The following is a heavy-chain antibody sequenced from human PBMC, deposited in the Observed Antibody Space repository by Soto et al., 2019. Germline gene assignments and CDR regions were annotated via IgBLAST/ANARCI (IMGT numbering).Heavy chain of an antibody. Sequence: KPSETLSLTCTVSGGSISSYYWSWIRQPPGKGLEWIGYIYYSGSTNYNPSLKSRVTISVDTSKNQFSLKLSSVTAADTAVYYCARALSPARGYSYGHPHIPCYFGYWGQGTLVTVSS. CDR1: GGSISSYY. CDR2: IYYSGST. CDR3: ARALSPARGYSYGHPHIPCYFGY. V-gene: IGHV4-59*01. D-gene: IGHD5-18*01. J-gene: IGHJ4*02.